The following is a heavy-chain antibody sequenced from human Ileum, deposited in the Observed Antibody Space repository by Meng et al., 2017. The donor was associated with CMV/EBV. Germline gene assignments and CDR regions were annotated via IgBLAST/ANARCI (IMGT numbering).Heavy chain of an antibody. CDR3: ASGYSYGTGPGDGMDV. V-gene: IGHV5-51*01. D-gene: IGHD5-18*01. CDR2: IFPTDSDT. CDR1: GYKFSTFW. Sequence: GGSLRLSCQGSGYKFSTFWIAWVRQMPGKGLEWMGIIFPTDSDTRYSPSFEGQVTISADKSLSTAYLQWSSLKASDTAMYYCASGYSYGTGPGDGMDVWGQGTTVTVSS. J-gene: IGHJ6*02.